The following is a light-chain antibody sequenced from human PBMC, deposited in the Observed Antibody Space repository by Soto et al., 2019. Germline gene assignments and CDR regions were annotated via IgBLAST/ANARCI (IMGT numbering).Light chain of an antibody. CDR3: CSYAGSSTVV. J-gene: IGLJ1*01. CDR2: VVK. Sequence: QSALTQPASVSGSPGQSITISCTGTSSDVGSYNLVSWYQHHPGKVPKLMIYVVKMRPSGVSNRFSGSKSGNTASLTISGLQAEDETDYYCCSYAGSSTVVFGTGTKLTVL. CDR1: SSDVGSYNL. V-gene: IGLV2-23*02.